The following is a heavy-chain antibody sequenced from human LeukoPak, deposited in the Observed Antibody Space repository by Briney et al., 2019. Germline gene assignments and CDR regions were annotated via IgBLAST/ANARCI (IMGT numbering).Heavy chain of an antibody. J-gene: IGHJ4*02. CDR1: GGSISSSSYY. CDR3: ARDIVATSDNDY. Sequence: SETLSLTCTVSGGSISSSSYYWGWIRQPPGKGLEWIGSIYYSGSTYYNPSLKSRVTISVDTSKNQFSLKLSSVTAADTAVYYCARDIVATSDNDYWGQGTLVTVSS. V-gene: IGHV4-39*07. D-gene: IGHD5-12*01. CDR2: IYYSGST.